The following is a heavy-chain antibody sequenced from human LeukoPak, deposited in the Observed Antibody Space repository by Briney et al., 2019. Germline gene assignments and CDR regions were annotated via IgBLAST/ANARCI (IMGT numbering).Heavy chain of an antibody. J-gene: IGHJ4*02. V-gene: IGHV3-48*03. D-gene: IGHD2-2*01. Sequence: PGGSLRLSCAASGFTFSSYEMNWVRQAPGKGLEWVSYISSSGSTIYYADSVKGRFTISRDNAKTTLYLQMNGLRAEDTGVYYCARGRLSTSGWLTAYWGQGTLVTVSS. CDR3: ARGRLSTSGWLTAY. CDR1: GFTFSSYE. CDR2: ISSSGSTI.